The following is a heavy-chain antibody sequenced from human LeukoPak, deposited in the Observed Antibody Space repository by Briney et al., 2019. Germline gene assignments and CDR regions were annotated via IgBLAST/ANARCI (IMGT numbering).Heavy chain of an antibody. D-gene: IGHD2-2*01. V-gene: IGHV3-21*01. Sequence: GGSLRLSCAASGFTFSSYSMNWVRQAPGKGLEWVSSISSSSSYIYYADSVKGRFTISRDNAKNSLYLQMNSLRAEDTAVYYCARLYCSSTSCETSGYYYYYMDVWGKGTTVTVSS. CDR2: ISSSSSYI. CDR1: GFTFSSYS. J-gene: IGHJ6*03. CDR3: ARLYCSSTSCETSGYYYYYMDV.